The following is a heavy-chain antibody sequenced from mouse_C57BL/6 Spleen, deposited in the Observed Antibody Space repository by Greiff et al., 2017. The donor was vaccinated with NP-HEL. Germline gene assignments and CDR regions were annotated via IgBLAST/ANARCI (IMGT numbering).Heavy chain of an antibody. CDR2: IHPPDSDT. J-gene: IGHJ3*01. CDR1: GFTFTSYW. CDR3: ASLLLWFAY. Sequence: QVQLQQPGAELVKPGASVKVSCKASGFTFTSYWMRWVKQTPGQGLEWIGCIHPPDSDTNYNHKFKGKATLTVAKSSSTAYLQLSSLTSEDSAVYYCASLLLWFAYWGQGTLVTVSA. V-gene: IGHV1-74*01. D-gene: IGHD2-1*01.